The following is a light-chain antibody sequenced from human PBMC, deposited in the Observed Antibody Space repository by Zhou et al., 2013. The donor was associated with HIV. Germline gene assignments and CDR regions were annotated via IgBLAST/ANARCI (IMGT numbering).Light chain of an antibody. CDR1: QSISSW. CDR3: QQYNSYPKT. J-gene: IGKJ1*01. CDR2: KAS. V-gene: IGKV1-5*03. Sequence: DIQMTQSPYTLSASVGDRVTIICRASQSISSWLAWYQQKPGKAPNLLIYKASSLESGVPSRFSGSGSGTEFTLTISSLQPDDFATYYCQQYNSYPKTFGQGTKVEIK.